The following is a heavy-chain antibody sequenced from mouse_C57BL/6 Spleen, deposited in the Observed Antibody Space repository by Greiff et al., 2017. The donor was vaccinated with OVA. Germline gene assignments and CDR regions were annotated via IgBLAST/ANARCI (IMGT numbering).Heavy chain of an antibody. CDR2: IHPNSGST. J-gene: IGHJ4*01. CDR1: GYTFTSYW. CDR3: ARGYYGNYGAMDY. V-gene: IGHV1-64*01. D-gene: IGHD2-1*01. Sequence: QVQLQQSGAELVKPGASVKLSCKASGYTFTSYWMHWVKQRPGQGLEWIGMIHPNSGSTNYNEKFKSKATLTVDKSSSTAYMQLSSLTSEDAAVYYCARGYYGNYGAMDYWGQGTSVTVSS.